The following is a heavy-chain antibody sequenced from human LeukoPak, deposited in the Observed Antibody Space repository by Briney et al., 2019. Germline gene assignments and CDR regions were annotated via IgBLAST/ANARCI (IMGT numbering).Heavy chain of an antibody. CDR2: IYHRGNT. J-gene: IGHJ4*02. V-gene: IGHV4-38-2*01. D-gene: IGHD2-15*01. CDR1: GYSITSGNY. CDR3: AGADYIASRNSLYYFDY. Sequence: SETLSLTCAVSGYSITSGNYWGWIRQPPGKGLEWIGSIYHRGNTYYNPSLKSRVTISADTSKNHFSLNLSSVTAGDTALYYCAGADYIASRNSLYYFDYWGQGTLVTVSS.